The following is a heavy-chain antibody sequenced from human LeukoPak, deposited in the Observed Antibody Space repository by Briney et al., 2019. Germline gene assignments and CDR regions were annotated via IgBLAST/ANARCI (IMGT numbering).Heavy chain of an antibody. CDR3: ARRDGYESPPIDY. D-gene: IGHD5-24*01. Sequence: PGGSLRLSCAASGFTFSSYGMHWVRQAPGKGLEWVAVISYDGSNKYYADSVKGRFTISRGNSKNTLYLQMNSLRAEDTAVYYCARRDGYESPPIDYWGQGTLVTVSS. CDR2: ISYDGSNK. V-gene: IGHV3-30*03. CDR1: GFTFSSYG. J-gene: IGHJ4*02.